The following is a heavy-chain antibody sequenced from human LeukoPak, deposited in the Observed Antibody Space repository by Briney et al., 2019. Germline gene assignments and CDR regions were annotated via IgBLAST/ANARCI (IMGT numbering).Heavy chain of an antibody. CDR1: GDSVSSNSAA. D-gene: IGHD1-26*01. Sequence: SQTLSLTCALSGDSVSSNSAAWHWIRQSPSRGLEWLGSTYYRSKWYNDYAVSVKSRITINPDTSKNQFSLQLNSVTPEDTAVYYCARESGDGFIVGATIAFDIWGQGTMVTVSS. CDR3: ARESGDGFIVGATIAFDI. J-gene: IGHJ3*02. CDR2: TYYRSKWYN. V-gene: IGHV6-1*01.